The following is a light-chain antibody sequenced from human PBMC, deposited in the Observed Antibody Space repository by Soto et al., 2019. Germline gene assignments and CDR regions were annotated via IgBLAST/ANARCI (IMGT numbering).Light chain of an antibody. CDR1: QSVLYSSNNKNY. CDR2: WAS. V-gene: IGKV4-1*01. Sequence: DIVMTQSPDSLAVSLGERATINCKSSQSVLYSSNNKNYLAWYQQKPGQPPKLLIYWASTRQFGVPDRFSGSGSGTDFTLIISSLQAEDVGIYYCQQYYCPPVTFGGGTKVEIK. CDR3: QQYYCPPVT. J-gene: IGKJ4*01.